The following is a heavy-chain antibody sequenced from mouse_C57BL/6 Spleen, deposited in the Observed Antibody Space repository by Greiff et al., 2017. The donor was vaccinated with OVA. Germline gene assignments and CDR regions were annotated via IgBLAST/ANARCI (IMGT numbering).Heavy chain of an antibody. J-gene: IGHJ2*01. CDR1: GYSITSGYY. CDR3: AREGDDYSFDY. CDR2: ISYDGSN. V-gene: IGHV3-6*01. Sequence: ESGPGLVKPSQSLSLTCSVPGYSITSGYYWNWIRQFPGNKLEWMGYISYDGSNNYNPSLKNRISITRDTSKNQFFLKLNSVTTEDTATYYCAREGDDYSFDYWGQGTTLTVSS. D-gene: IGHD2-4*01.